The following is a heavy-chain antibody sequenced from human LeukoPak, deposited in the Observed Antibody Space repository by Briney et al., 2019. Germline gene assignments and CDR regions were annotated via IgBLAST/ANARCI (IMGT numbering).Heavy chain of an antibody. CDR2: LYPGDSDI. Sequence: GESLKISCDGFGYSFTSSWIGWVRQLPGKGLEWMVILYPGDSDIRYSPSFQGQVTISADKSITTASLQSSSLQSSDTPIYYCARGLSCSIGSCRFDNWGQGTLVTVSS. J-gene: IGHJ4*02. D-gene: IGHD2-15*01. CDR1: GYSFTSSW. CDR3: ARGLSCSIGSCRFDN. V-gene: IGHV5-51*01.